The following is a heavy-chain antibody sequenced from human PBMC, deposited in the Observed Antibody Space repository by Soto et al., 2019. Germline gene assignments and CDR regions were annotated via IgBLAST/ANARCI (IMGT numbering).Heavy chain of an antibody. CDR3: ARLHCSSTNCSYNYYYGMDV. V-gene: IGHV3-48*03. D-gene: IGHD2-2*01. Sequence: GGSLRLSCGASGFTFTNYEMNWVRQAPGKGLEWVAYITSSGSPMYYADSVKGRFTISRDNVRNSLYLQMNSLRAEDTAVYYCARLHCSSTNCSYNYYYGMDVWGQGTTVTVSS. CDR2: ITSSGSPM. CDR1: GFTFTNYE. J-gene: IGHJ6*02.